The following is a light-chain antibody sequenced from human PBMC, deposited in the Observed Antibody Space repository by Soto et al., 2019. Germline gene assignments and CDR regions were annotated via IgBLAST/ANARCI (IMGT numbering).Light chain of an antibody. Sequence: EIVMTQSPATLSVTPGEGATLSCRASQSISTNLAWYQAKPGLAPRLLFYDASARAVGVPDRFSGGGSGTEFTLTIGSLHSDDFAVYYCQQYHTWPTFGQGTKVDIK. CDR2: DAS. CDR3: QQYHTWPT. J-gene: IGKJ1*01. V-gene: IGKV3-15*01. CDR1: QSISTN.